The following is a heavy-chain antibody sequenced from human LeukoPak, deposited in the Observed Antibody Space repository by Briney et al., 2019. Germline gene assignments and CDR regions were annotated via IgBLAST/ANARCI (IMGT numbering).Heavy chain of an antibody. CDR3: AKDMGYSYGSGFDY. J-gene: IGHJ4*02. V-gene: IGHV3-9*01. D-gene: IGHD5-18*01. CDR1: GFTFDDYA. Sequence: GGSRRLAWAASGFTFDDYAMHWVRQAPGKGLEWVSGISWNSGSIGYADSVKGRFTISRDNAKNSLYLQMNSLRAEDTALYYCAKDMGYSYGSGFDYWGQGTLVTVSS. CDR2: ISWNSGSI.